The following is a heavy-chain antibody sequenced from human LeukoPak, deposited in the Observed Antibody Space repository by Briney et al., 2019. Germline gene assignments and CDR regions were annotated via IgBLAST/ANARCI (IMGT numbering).Heavy chain of an antibody. Sequence: ASETLSLTCGVYGGSFSGYYWSWIRQPPGKGLEWIGEINPRGSTNYNPSLKSRVTLSADTSKNQFSLTLNSVTAADTAVYYCARSRLGYYFDYWGQGTLVTVSS. CDR3: ARSRLGYYFDY. D-gene: IGHD6-13*01. CDR2: INPRGST. CDR1: GGSFSGYY. J-gene: IGHJ4*02. V-gene: IGHV4-34*01.